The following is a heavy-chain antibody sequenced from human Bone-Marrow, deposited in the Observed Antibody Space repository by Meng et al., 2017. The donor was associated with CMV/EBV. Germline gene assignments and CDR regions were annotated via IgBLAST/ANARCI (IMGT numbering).Heavy chain of an antibody. J-gene: IGHJ4*02. CDR2: IYHSGST. D-gene: IGHD2-2*02. V-gene: IGHV4-4*02. Sequence: SETLSLTCAVSGGSISSSNWWRWVRQPPGKGLEWIGEIYHSGSTNYNPSLKSRVTISVDKSKNQFSLKLSSVTAADTAVYYCARGYCSSTSCYTDYLDYWGQGTLVTVSS. CDR3: ARGYCSSTSCYTDYLDY. CDR1: GGSISSSNW.